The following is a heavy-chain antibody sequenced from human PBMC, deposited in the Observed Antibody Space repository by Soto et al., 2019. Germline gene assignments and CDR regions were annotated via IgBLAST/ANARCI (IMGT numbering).Heavy chain of an antibody. J-gene: IGHJ6*02. Sequence: PGESLKISCKASGYTFTNYWIEWVRQLPGKGLEWMGIIYPGDSESTYSPSFQGQVTLSVDKSISTAYLHWNSLKASDTAMYYCARRGLDYYYAMDVWGQGTTVTAP. V-gene: IGHV5-51*01. CDR2: IYPGDSES. D-gene: IGHD5-12*01. CDR3: ARRGLDYYYAMDV. CDR1: GYTFTNYW.